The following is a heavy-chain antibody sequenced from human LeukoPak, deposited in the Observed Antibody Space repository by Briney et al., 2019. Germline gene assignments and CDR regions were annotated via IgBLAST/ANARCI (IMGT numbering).Heavy chain of an antibody. CDR1: GFTFSSYA. CDR3: AAFDYGSIH. D-gene: IGHD4-17*01. CDR2: ISYDGSNK. V-gene: IGHV3-30*04. J-gene: IGHJ4*02. Sequence: QPGGSLRLSCAAPGFTFSSYAMHWVRQAPGKGLEWVAVISYDGSNKYYADSVKGRFTISRDNSKNTLYLQMNSLRAEDTAVYYCAAFDYGSIHWGQGTLVTVSS.